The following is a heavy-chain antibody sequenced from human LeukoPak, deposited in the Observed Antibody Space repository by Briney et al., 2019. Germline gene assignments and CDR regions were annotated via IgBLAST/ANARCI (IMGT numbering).Heavy chain of an antibody. CDR2: IWYDGNNK. D-gene: IGHD1-26*01. Sequence: GGSLRLSCAASGFTFSSYGMHWVRQAPGKGLEWVAVIWYDGNNKYYADSVKGRSTISRDNSQNTLYLQMNSLRVEDTAVYYCAKDTGLVAATRYYFDYWGQGTLVTVSS. J-gene: IGHJ4*02. CDR3: AKDTGLVAATRYYFDY. V-gene: IGHV3-33*06. CDR1: GFTFSSYG.